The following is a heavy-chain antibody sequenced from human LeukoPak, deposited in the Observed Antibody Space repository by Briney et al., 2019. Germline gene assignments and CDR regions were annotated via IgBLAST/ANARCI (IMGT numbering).Heavy chain of an antibody. CDR2: IYSGGTT. CDR1: GFSVSSSY. Sequence: GGSLRLSCAASGFSVSSSYISWVRQAPGKGLEWVSAIYSGGTTYYADSVKGRFTISRDNSKNSLYLQINSLRAEDTAMYYCAKDLGRRSHYIGMDVWGQGTTVTVSS. V-gene: IGHV3-53*05. CDR3: AKDLGRRSHYIGMDV. J-gene: IGHJ6*02.